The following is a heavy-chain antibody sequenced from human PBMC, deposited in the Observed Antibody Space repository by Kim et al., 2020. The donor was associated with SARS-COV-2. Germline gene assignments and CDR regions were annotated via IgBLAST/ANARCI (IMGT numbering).Heavy chain of an antibody. J-gene: IGHJ4*02. CDR1: GGSIIGYY. D-gene: IGHD3-22*01. V-gene: IGHV4-59*12. CDR3: TRGIYYDKDD. Sequence: SETLSLTCTVSGGSIIGYYWNWIRQPPGKGLEWIGYISHSGISNYNPSLKSRVTMSLDTSKTQFSLRLTSVSAADTAVYYCTRGIYYDKDDWGQGILVTVSS. CDR2: ISHSGIS.